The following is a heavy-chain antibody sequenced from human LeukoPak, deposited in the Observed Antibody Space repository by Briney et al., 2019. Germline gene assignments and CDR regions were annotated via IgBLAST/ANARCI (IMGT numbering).Heavy chain of an antibody. CDR2: INHSGST. Sequence: SETLSLTCAVYGGPFSGYYWLWIRQTPGKGLEWIGEINHSGSTNYNPSLKSRVTISVDTSKNQFSLKLSSVTAADTAVYYCACDYGDYPVRAEYFQHWGQGTLVTVSS. CDR3: ACDYGDYPVRAEYFQH. D-gene: IGHD4-17*01. J-gene: IGHJ1*01. V-gene: IGHV4-34*01. CDR1: GGPFSGYY.